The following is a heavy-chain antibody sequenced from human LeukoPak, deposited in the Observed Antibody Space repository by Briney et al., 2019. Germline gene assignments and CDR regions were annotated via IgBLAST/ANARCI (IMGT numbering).Heavy chain of an antibody. CDR1: GYTFTSYY. CDR3: ARDLAGGYCSSTSCYAPPGY. D-gene: IGHD2-2*01. Sequence: ASVEVSCKASGYTFTSYYMHWVRQAPGQGLEWMGIINPSGGSTSYAQKFQGRVTMTRDTSTSTVYMELSSLRSEDTAVYYCARDLAGGYCSSTSCYAPPGYWGQGTLVTVSS. CDR2: INPSGGST. V-gene: IGHV1-46*01. J-gene: IGHJ4*02.